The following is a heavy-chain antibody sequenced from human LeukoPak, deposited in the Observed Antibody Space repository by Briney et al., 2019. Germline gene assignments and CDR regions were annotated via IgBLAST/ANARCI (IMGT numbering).Heavy chain of an antibody. Sequence: PGGSLRLSCAVSGLTFSTYSMTWVRQGPGKGLEWVSSIYNSGAKIFYAGSVKGRFTISRDNSKNMLYLQMNSLKVEDTAVYYCAKDVAPDSGWGLDYWGQGTLVTVSS. D-gene: IGHD6-19*01. J-gene: IGHJ4*02. CDR3: AKDVAPDSGWGLDY. CDR2: IYNSGAKI. CDR1: GLTFSTYS. V-gene: IGHV3-23*01.